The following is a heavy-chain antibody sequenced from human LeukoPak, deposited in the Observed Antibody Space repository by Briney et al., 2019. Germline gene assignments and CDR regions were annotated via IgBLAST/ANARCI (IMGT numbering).Heavy chain of an antibody. CDR2: ISANSGNT. CDR3: ARDRHYDASTVFDP. J-gene: IGHJ5*02. V-gene: IGHV1-18*01. CDR1: GYTFINYG. D-gene: IGHD3-3*01. Sequence: GASVKVSCKASGYTFINYGISRVRQAPGQGLEWIGWISANSGNTKFAQKVQGRITMTTDTSTSTAYMELRSLRSDDTAIYYCARDRHYDASTVFDPWGQGTLVTVSS.